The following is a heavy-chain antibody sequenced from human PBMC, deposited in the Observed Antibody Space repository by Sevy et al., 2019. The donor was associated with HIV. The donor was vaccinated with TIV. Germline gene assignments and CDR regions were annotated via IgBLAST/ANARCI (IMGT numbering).Heavy chain of an antibody. CDR3: ATHAGIAAAGRVFDY. CDR2: IRNKPDSYTT. Sequence: GGSLRLSCVASGFTFSDHYMEWVRQAPGKGLEWVGRIRNKPDSYTTEYAASVTGGFTISRDDSKNSLYLLMDSLKTEDTAVYYCATHAGIAAAGRVFDYWGQGTLVTVSS. V-gene: IGHV3-72*01. D-gene: IGHD6-13*01. J-gene: IGHJ4*02. CDR1: GFTFSDHY.